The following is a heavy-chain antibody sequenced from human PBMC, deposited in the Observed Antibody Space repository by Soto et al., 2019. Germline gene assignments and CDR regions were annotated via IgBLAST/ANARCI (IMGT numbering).Heavy chain of an antibody. CDR3: AREDREIVVVTDAFDI. V-gene: IGHV1-69*01. Sequence: QVQLVQSGAEVKKPGSSVKVSRKASGGTFSSYAISWVRQAPGQGLEWMGWIIPIFGTANYAQKFQGRVTIIADESTSKAYMELSSLRSEDTAVYYCAREDREIVVVTDAFDIWGQGTMVTVSS. CDR2: IIPIFGTA. D-gene: IGHD2-21*02. CDR1: GGTFSSYA. J-gene: IGHJ3*02.